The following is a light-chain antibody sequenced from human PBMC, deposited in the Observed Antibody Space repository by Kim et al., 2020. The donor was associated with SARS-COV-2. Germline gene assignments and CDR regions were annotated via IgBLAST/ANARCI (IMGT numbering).Light chain of an antibody. CDR2: RNN. Sequence: QRYTISYSGSSANIGSNAVNWYQQLPGTAPNLLIYRNNQRPSGVPDRFSGSRSGTSASLAISGLQSDDEADYYCAAWDDSLTGWVFGGGTQLTVL. CDR1: SANIGSNA. J-gene: IGLJ3*02. V-gene: IGLV1-44*01. CDR3: AAWDDSLTGWV.